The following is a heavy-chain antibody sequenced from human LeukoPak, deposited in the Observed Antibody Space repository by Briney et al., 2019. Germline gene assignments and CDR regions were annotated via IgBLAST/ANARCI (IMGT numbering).Heavy chain of an antibody. V-gene: IGHV3-23*01. CDR3: AFGVRKWLGGSYYFVY. CDR2: ISAGGGYT. J-gene: IGHJ4*02. D-gene: IGHD1-26*01. Sequence: GGSLRLSCAASGFTFSTYAMSWVRQAPGKGLEWVSSISAGGGYTYYADFVKGRFTISRDNSKNTLYLQMNSLRAEDTAVYYCAFGVRKWLGGSYYFVYWGQGTRVTVSS. CDR1: GFTFSTYA.